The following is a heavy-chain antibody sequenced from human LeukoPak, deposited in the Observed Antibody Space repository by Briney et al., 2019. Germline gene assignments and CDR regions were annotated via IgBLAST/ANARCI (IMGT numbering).Heavy chain of an antibody. CDR2: IWYDGSSK. D-gene: IGHD5-18*01. Sequence: GRSLRLSCAASGFMFRSYGMHWVRQAPGKGLEWVAVIWYDGSSKYYTDSVKGRFTISRDNSNNTLYLQMNSLRVEDTAVYYCARGHVRGYSYGFGYWGQGSLVTVSS. J-gene: IGHJ4*02. V-gene: IGHV3-33*08. CDR3: ARGHVRGYSYGFGY. CDR1: GFMFRSYG.